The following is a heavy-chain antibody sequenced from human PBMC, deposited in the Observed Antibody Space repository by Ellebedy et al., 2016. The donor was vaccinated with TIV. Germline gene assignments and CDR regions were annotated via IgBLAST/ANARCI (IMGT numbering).Heavy chain of an antibody. CDR1: GFTFRNFA. J-gene: IGHJ4*02. V-gene: IGHV3-23*01. D-gene: IGHD3-22*01. Sequence: GESLKISCAASGFTFRNFAMTWVRQAPGKGLEWVSSISSSGPSPDYADSVGGRVTISRDNSKSTLYLQMESLRADDSAEYYCAKLDSSGYYYGRLDYWGQGTLVTVSS. CDR3: AKLDSSGYYYGRLDY. CDR2: ISSSGPSP.